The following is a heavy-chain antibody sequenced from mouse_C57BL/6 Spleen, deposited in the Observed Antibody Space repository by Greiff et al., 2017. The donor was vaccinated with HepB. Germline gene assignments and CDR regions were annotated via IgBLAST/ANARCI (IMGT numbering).Heavy chain of an antibody. Sequence: EVKLMESGGGLVKPGGSLKLSCAASGFTFSSYAMSWVRQTPEKRLEWVATISDGGSFTYYPDNVKGRFTISRDNAKNNLYLQMSHLKSEDTAMYYCAREGGYDYPWFAYWGQGTLVTVSA. CDR3: AREGGYDYPWFAY. J-gene: IGHJ3*01. CDR2: ISDGGSFT. CDR1: GFTFSSYA. D-gene: IGHD2-4*01. V-gene: IGHV5-4*01.